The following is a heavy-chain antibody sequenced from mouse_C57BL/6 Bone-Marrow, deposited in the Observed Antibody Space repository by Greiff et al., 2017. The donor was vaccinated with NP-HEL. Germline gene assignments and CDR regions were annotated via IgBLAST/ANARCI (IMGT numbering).Heavy chain of an antibody. D-gene: IGHD2-4*01. CDR2: IYPVSGET. J-gene: IGHJ3*01. CDR1: GYTFTDHI. V-gene: IGHV1-11*01. Sequence: QVQLKESGAELASPGASVTLSCKASGYTFTDHIMNWVKKRPGQGLEWIGRIYPVSGETNYNQKFMGKAPFSVDRSSSTVYMVLNSLTSEDPAVYYCGEVDYYDYDDGFAYWGQGTLVTVSA. CDR3: GEVDYYDYDDGFAY.